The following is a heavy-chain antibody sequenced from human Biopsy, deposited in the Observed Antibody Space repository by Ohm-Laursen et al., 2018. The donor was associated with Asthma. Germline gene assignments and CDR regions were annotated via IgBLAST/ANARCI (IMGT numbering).Heavy chain of an antibody. D-gene: IGHD4-17*01. Sequence: SVKVSCKISGYSLTDLSMHWVRQAPGQGLEWMGGHDHEEGGTVNARRFQGRVTMTEDTSTDTAYMELNSLSSDDTAVYYCASDFPKDYVRYNFQFWGQGTLVTVSP. CDR1: GYSLTDLS. J-gene: IGHJ4*02. V-gene: IGHV1-24*01. CDR3: ASDFPKDYVRYNFQF. CDR2: HDHEEGGT.